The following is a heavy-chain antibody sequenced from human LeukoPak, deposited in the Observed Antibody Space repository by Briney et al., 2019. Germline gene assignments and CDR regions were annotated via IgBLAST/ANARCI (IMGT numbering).Heavy chain of an antibody. CDR1: GFPFTDYA. CDR3: AKPGDY. J-gene: IGHJ4*02. V-gene: IGHV3-30*18. CDR2: ISYDGSNK. Sequence: AGGSLRLSCAASGFPFTDYAIHWVRQAPGKGLEWVAVISYDGSNKYYADSVKGRFTISRDNSKNTLYLQMNSLRAEDTAVYYCAKPGDYWGQGTLVTVSS.